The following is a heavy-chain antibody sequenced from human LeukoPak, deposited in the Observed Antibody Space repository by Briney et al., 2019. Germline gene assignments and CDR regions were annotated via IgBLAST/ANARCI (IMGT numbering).Heavy chain of an antibody. CDR1: GYSFNSYW. V-gene: IGHV5-51*01. Sequence: GEYLKIYCKGPGYSFNSYWIGWVRQMPGKGLEWMGIIYSGDSDTRYSPSFQGQVTISADKPIRTAYLQWSSLKASDTAMYYWARRALSSVDLDYWGQGTLVTVSS. J-gene: IGHJ4*02. D-gene: IGHD5/OR15-5a*01. CDR3: ARRALSSVDLDY. CDR2: IYSGDSDT.